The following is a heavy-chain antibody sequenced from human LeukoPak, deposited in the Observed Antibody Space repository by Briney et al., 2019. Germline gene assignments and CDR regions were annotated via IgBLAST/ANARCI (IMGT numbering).Heavy chain of an antibody. V-gene: IGHV3-23*01. CDR3: AKERGISYTYEFDY. D-gene: IGHD3-16*01. J-gene: IGHJ4*02. CDR1: GFTFANYA. CDR2: ISGSGSNT. Sequence: GGSLRLSCAASGFTFANYAMTWVRQAPGKGLDWVSLISGSGSNTYYTDSVQGRFTISRDNSRNTLYLQMSSLRAEDTAIYYCAKERGISYTYEFDYWGQGALVTVS.